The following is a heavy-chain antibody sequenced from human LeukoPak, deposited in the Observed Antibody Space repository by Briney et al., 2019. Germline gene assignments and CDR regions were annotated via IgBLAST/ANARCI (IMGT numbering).Heavy chain of an antibody. J-gene: IGHJ6*03. V-gene: IGHV1-46*03. CDR3: ARRVYCTSASCYHYHYYMDV. CDR1: GYTFTNYD. Sequence: GASVKVSCKASGYTFTNYDINWVRQAPGQGLEWMGIIDPSGGSTTYAQKFQGRVTMTRDTSTNTVYMQLSSLRSEDTAVYYCARRVYCTSASCYHYHYYMDVWGKGTTVTVSS. D-gene: IGHD2-2*01. CDR2: IDPSGGST.